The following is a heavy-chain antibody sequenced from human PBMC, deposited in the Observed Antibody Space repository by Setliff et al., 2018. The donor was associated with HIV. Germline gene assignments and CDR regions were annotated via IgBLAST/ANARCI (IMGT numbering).Heavy chain of an antibody. D-gene: IGHD5-12*01. CDR1: GGTFSSYA. CDR2: IIPIFGTA. CDR3: AASPLRSYAFDI. V-gene: IGHV1-69*05. J-gene: IGHJ3*02. Sequence: SVKVSCKASGGTFSSYAISWVRQAPGQGLEWMGGIIPIFGTANYAQKFQGRVTITTDESTSTAYMELSSLRSEDTAVYYCAASPLRSYAFDIWGQGTMVTVS.